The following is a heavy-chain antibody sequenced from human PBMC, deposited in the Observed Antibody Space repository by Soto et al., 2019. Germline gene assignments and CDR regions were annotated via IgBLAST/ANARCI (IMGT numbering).Heavy chain of an antibody. V-gene: IGHV3-74*01. CDR3: ARASTVVTCYDY. J-gene: IGHJ4*02. CDR2: IRNDGSST. D-gene: IGHD4-17*01. CDR1: GFTFSSYW. Sequence: EVQLVESGGDLVQPGGSLRLSCAASGFTFSSYWMHWVRQAPGKGLMWVSRIRNDGSSTDYADSVKGRFTISRDNAKNTLYLQMNSLRAEDTAVYYCARASTVVTCYDYWGQGTLVTVSS.